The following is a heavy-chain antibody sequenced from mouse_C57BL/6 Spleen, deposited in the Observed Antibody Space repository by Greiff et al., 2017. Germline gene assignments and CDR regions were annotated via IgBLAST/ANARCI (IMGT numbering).Heavy chain of an antibody. CDR3: ARSHYYGSSSYYFDY. J-gene: IGHJ2*01. V-gene: IGHV5-4*03. Sequence: EVKLVESGGGLVKPGGSLKLSCAASGFTFSSYAMSWVRQTPEKRLEWVATISDGGSYTYYPDNVKGGFTISRDNAENNLYLQMSHLKSEDTAMYYCARSHYYGSSSYYFDYWGQGTTLTVSS. D-gene: IGHD1-1*01. CDR1: GFTFSSYA. CDR2: ISDGGSYT.